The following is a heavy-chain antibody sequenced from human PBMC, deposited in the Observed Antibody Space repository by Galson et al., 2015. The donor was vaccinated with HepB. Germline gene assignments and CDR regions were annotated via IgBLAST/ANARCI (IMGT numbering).Heavy chain of an antibody. CDR2: IIPILGIA. CDR3: ARDLGGYAIVRVVTTLPPGYYMDV. Sequence: SVKVSCKASGGTFSSYAISWVRQAPGQGLEWMGRIIPILGIANYAQKFQGRVTITADKSTSTAYMELSSLRSEDTAVYYCARDLGGYAIVRVVTTLPPGYYMDVWGKGTTVTVSS. D-gene: IGHD3-3*01. V-gene: IGHV1-69*04. J-gene: IGHJ6*03. CDR1: GGTFSSYA.